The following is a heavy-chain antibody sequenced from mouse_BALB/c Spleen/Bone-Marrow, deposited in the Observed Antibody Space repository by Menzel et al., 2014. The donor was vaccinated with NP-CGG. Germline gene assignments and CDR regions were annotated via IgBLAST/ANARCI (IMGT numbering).Heavy chain of an antibody. D-gene: IGHD2-10*02. J-gene: IGHJ2*01. CDR2: IYPGDGET. CDR1: GYPFSSYW. V-gene: IGHV1-80*01. CDR3: ARKYGGY. Sequence: VKLQESGAELVRPGSSVKISCKASGYPFSSYWMNWVKQRPGQGLEWIGQIYPGDGETNYNGKFKGNATLTADKSSSTAYMQLISLASEDSAVYFCARKYGGYWGQGTTLTVSS.